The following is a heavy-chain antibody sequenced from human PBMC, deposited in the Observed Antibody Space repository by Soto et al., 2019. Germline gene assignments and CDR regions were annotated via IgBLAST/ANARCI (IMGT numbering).Heavy chain of an antibody. CDR1: GYTFTSYG. Sequence: ASVKVSCKASGYTFTSYGISWVRQAPGQGLEWMGWISAYNGNTNYAQKLQGRVTMTRDTSTSTVYMELSSLRSEDTAVYYCARGVTTVTSPRSALDIWGQGTMVTVSS. CDR3: ARGVTTVTSPRSALDI. J-gene: IGHJ3*02. CDR2: ISAYNGNT. V-gene: IGHV1-18*01. D-gene: IGHD4-17*01.